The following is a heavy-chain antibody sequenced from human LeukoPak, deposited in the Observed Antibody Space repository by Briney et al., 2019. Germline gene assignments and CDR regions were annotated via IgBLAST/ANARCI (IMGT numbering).Heavy chain of an antibody. CDR2: IYSGGST. J-gene: IGHJ6*02. D-gene: IGHD2-2*01. Sequence: GGSLRLSCAASGFTVSSNYMSWVRQAPGKRLEWVSVIYSGGSTYYADSVKGRFTISRDNSKNTLYLQMNSLRAEDTAVYYCARDRMHCSSTSCYYYYGMDVWGQGTSVTVSS. CDR1: GFTVSSNY. V-gene: IGHV3-66*01. CDR3: ARDRMHCSSTSCYYYYGMDV.